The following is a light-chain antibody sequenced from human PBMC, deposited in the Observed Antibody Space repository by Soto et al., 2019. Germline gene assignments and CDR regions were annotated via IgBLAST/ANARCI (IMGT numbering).Light chain of an antibody. J-gene: IGKJ1*01. V-gene: IGKV1-5*03. CDR3: QQYNSHST. CDR2: KAT. Sequence: DIQMTQSPSTLSASVGDRVTITCRASQSISSWLAWYQQKPGRAPKLLIYKATSIESGVPSRFSGSGSGTEFTLTISSLQPDDFATYYCQQYNSHSTFGQGTKVEIK. CDR1: QSISSW.